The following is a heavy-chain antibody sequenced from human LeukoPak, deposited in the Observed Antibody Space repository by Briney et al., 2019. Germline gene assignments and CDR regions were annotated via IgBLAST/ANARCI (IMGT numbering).Heavy chain of an antibody. CDR3: ARGKYSSHAFDI. D-gene: IGHD2-15*01. V-gene: IGHV4-34*01. CDR2: INHSGSS. Sequence: PSETLSLTCAVYGGSLSGYYWSWIRQPPGKGLEWIGKINHSGSSNYNPSLKSRVTTSADTSKNQFSLKLSSVTAADTAVYYCARGKYSSHAFDIWGQGTMVTVSS. CDR1: GGSLSGYY. J-gene: IGHJ3*02.